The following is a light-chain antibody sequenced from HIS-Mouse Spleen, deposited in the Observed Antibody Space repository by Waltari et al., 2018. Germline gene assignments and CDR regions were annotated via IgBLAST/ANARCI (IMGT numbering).Light chain of an antibody. J-gene: IGLJ2*01. Sequence: QSALTQPASVSGSPGQSITISCTGTSSDVGSYNLVSWYQQTPGNAPKLMIYEGSKRPSGVSNRFSGSKSGNTASLTITGLQAEDEADYYCCSYAGSSPYVVFGGGTKLTVL. CDR1: SSDVGSYNL. CDR2: EGS. V-gene: IGLV2-23*01. CDR3: CSYAGSSPYVV.